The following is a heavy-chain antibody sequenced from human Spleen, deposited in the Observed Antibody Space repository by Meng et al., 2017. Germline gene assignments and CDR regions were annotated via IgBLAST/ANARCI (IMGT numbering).Heavy chain of an antibody. J-gene: IGHJ4*02. CDR3: ARDSLTGTLAGDY. CDR1: GGTFNSYT. CDR2: IIPTLGIT. Sequence: SVKVSCKASGGTFNSYTITWVRQAPGQELEWMGRIIPTLGITNSAQKFQDRVSITADTSTSTAYMELSSLRSDDTAFYYCARDSLTGTLAGDYWGQGTLVTVSS. D-gene: IGHD1-7*01. V-gene: IGHV1-69*04.